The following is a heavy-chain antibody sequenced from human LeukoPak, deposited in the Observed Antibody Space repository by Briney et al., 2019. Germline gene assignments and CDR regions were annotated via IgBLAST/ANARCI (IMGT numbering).Heavy chain of an antibody. J-gene: IGHJ4*02. Sequence: PGGSLRLSCAASGFTFSSYGMHWVRQAPGKGLEWVAVISYDGSNKYYADSVKGRFTISRDNSKNTLYLQMNSLRAEDTAVYYCAKDLVSSNDYWGQGTLVTVSS. CDR2: ISYDGSNK. CDR1: GFTFSSYG. CDR3: AKDLVSSNDY. V-gene: IGHV3-30*18. D-gene: IGHD6-13*01.